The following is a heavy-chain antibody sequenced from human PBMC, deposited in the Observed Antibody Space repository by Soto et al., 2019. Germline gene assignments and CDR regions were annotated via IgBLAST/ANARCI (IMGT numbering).Heavy chain of an antibody. J-gene: IGHJ5*02. V-gene: IGHV1-3*01. D-gene: IGHD2-2*01. Sequence: ASVTVSCQASGYTFNNYFIHWVRQAPGQKLEYVGWCNAGNGSTKYSQKIQGRVTITGDTAASTAYMELSSLRSEDSALYDCARGVMVEPLPSCIDPWGQGTLVTVSS. CDR3: ARGVMVEPLPSCIDP. CDR2: CNAGNGST. CDR1: GYTFNNYF.